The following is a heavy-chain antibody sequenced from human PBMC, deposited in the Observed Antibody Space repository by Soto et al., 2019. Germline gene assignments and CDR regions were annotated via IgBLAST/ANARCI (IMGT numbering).Heavy chain of an antibody. CDR3: ARAWYSSSSRDDMDV. Sequence: SGAPSPNFPFHCGSFSCYYLRLIPPAPVKGLEWVGEINHSGSTNYSPSLKSRVTISLDTSKNQFSLKLSFVTAADTAVYYCARAWYSSSSRDDMDVWGQGTTVNVSS. CDR1: CGSFSCYY. V-gene: IGHV4-34*01. J-gene: IGHJ6*02. D-gene: IGHD6-6*01. CDR2: INHSGST.